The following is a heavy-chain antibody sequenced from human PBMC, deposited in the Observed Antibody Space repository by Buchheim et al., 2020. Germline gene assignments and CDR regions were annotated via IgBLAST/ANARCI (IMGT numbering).Heavy chain of an antibody. Sequence: QVQLQESGPGLVKSSETLSLTCTVSGASISSDDYYWSWIRQPPGKGLEWIGYIYYSGRTYYSPSLKTRVIMSVDTSKNQVSLNLKSVAAADTAVYYCARVRSVHPRTWVWGQGTL. CDR3: ARVRSVHPRTWV. D-gene: IGHD6-19*01. CDR2: IYYSGRT. CDR1: GASISSDDYY. V-gene: IGHV4-30-4*01. J-gene: IGHJ4*02.